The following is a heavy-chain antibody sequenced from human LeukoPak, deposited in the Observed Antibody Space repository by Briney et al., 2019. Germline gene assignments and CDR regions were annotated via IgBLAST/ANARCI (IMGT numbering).Heavy chain of an antibody. V-gene: IGHV3-20*04. CDR3: AKSFGYSKSWFDY. D-gene: IGHD6-13*01. CDR2: INWNGGST. CDR1: GFTFDDYG. Sequence: GGSLRLSCAASGFTFDDYGMSWVRQAPGKGLEWVSGINWNGGSTGYADSVKGRFTISRDNAKNSLFLQMNSLRAEDTALYYCAKSFGYSKSWFDYWGQGTPVTVSS. J-gene: IGHJ4*02.